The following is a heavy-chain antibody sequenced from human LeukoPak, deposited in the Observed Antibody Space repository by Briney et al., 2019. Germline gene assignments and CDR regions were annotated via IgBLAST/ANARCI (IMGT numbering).Heavy chain of an antibody. D-gene: IGHD2-21*02. V-gene: IGHV4-59*12. CDR1: DDSITMYY. CDR2: IYHSGST. J-gene: IGHJ3*02. Sequence: SETLSLTCSVSDDSITMYYWTWIRQPPGKGLEWIGEIYHSGSTNYKPSLKSRVTISVDKSKNQFSLKLSSVTAADTAVYYCAGAYCGGDCYSGRTFDIWGQGTMVTVSS. CDR3: AGAYCGGDCYSGRTFDI.